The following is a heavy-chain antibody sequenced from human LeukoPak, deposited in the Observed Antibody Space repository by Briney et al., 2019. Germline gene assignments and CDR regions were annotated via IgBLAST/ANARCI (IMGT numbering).Heavy chain of an antibody. D-gene: IGHD3-10*01. Sequence: PSETLSLTCAVYGGSFSGYYWSWIRQPPGKGLEWIGEINHSGSTNYNPSLKSRVTISVDTSKNQFSLKLSSVTAADTAVYYCASQRITMVRGVSPFDYWGQGTLVTVSS. CDR3: ASQRITMVRGVSPFDY. CDR2: INHSGST. V-gene: IGHV4-34*01. J-gene: IGHJ4*02. CDR1: GGSFSGYY.